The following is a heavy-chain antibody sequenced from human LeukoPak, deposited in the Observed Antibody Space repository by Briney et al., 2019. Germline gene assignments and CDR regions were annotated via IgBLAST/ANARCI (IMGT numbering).Heavy chain of an antibody. CDR3: ARDRGYYDILTGYSHDAFDI. J-gene: IGHJ3*02. D-gene: IGHD3-9*01. Sequence: SETLSLTCTVSGGSVSSGSYYWSWIRQPPGKGLEWIGYIYYSGSTNYNPSLKSRVTISVDTSKNQFSPKLSSVTAADTAVYYCARDRGYYDILTGYSHDAFDIWGQGTMVTVSS. V-gene: IGHV4-61*01. CDR2: IYYSGST. CDR1: GGSVSSGSYY.